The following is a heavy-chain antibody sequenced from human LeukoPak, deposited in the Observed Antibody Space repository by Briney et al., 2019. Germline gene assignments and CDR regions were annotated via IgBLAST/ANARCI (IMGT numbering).Heavy chain of an antibody. CDR3: ARDGGGSTSVYYYYGMDV. CDR2: IKQDGSEK. D-gene: IGHD2-2*01. CDR1: GFTFSSYW. Sequence: PGGSLRLSCAASGFTFSSYWMSWVRQAPGKGLEWVANIKQDGSEKYYVDSVKGRFTISRDNAKNSLYLQMNSLRAEDTAVYYCARDGGGSTSVYYYYGMDVWGQGITVTVSS. V-gene: IGHV3-7*01. J-gene: IGHJ6*02.